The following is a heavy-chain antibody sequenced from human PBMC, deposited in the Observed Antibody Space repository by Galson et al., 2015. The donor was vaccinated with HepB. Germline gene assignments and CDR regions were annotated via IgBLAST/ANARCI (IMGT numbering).Heavy chain of an antibody. V-gene: IGHV3-30*03. Sequence: SLRLSCAASGFTFSSYGMHWVRQAPGKGLEWVAVISYDGSNKYYADSVKGRFTISRDNSKNTLYLQMNSLRAEDTAVYYCARVIWFGELISYYYGMDVWGQGTTVTVSS. CDR3: ARVIWFGELISYYYGMDV. CDR2: ISYDGSNK. CDR1: GFTFSSYG. D-gene: IGHD3-10*01. J-gene: IGHJ6*02.